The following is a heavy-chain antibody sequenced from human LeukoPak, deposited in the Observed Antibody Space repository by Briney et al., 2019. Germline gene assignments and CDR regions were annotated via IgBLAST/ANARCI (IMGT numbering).Heavy chain of an antibody. J-gene: IGHJ4*02. Sequence: TGGSLRLSCAASGFTFSSYGMHWVRQAPGKGLEWVAVISYDGSNKYYADSVKGRFAISRDNSKNTLYLQMNSLRAEDTAVYYCAKDPRLPVDTAEPGENDYWGQGTLVTVSS. CDR2: ISYDGSNK. CDR1: GFTFSSYG. D-gene: IGHD5-18*01. CDR3: AKDPRLPVDTAEPGENDY. V-gene: IGHV3-30*18.